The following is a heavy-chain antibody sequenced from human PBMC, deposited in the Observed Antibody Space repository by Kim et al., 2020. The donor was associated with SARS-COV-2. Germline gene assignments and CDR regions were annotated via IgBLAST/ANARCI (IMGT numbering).Heavy chain of an antibody. D-gene: IGHD3-3*01. V-gene: IGHV4-39*01. CDR1: GGSISSSSYY. CDR2: IYYSGST. J-gene: IGHJ4*02. Sequence: SETLSLTCTVSGGSISSSSYYWGWIRQPPGKGLEWIGSIYYSGSTYYNPSLKSRVTISVDTSKNQFSLKLSSVTAADTAVYYCARHSKYDFWSGYSGVMRYWGQGTLVTVSS. CDR3: ARHSKYDFWSGYSGVMRY.